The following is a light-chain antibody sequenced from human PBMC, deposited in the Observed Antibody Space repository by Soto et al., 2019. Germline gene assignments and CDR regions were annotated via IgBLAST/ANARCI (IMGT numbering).Light chain of an antibody. J-gene: IGLJ1*01. Sequence: QSVLTQPASVSGSPGQSITISCTGTTSDVGGYDSVSWYQQHPGKAPKLMIYAVSNRPSGVSNRFSGSKSGNTASLTISGLHTEDEAHHYCSSYTSSSSYVFGSGTKLTVL. V-gene: IGLV2-14*03. CDR1: TSDVGGYDS. CDR2: AVS. CDR3: SSYTSSSSYV.